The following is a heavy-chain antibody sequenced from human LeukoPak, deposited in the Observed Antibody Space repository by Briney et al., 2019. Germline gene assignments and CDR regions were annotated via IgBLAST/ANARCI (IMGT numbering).Heavy chain of an antibody. CDR2: IIPIFGTA. Sequence: SVKVSCKASGGTFSSYAISWVRQAPGQGLEWMGGIIPIFGTANYAQKFQGRVTITADESTSTAYMELSSLRSEDTAVYYCATPYYYDSSGYYDYWGQGTLVTVSS. CDR3: ATPYYYDSSGYYDY. D-gene: IGHD3-22*01. CDR1: GGTFSSYA. V-gene: IGHV1-69*13. J-gene: IGHJ4*02.